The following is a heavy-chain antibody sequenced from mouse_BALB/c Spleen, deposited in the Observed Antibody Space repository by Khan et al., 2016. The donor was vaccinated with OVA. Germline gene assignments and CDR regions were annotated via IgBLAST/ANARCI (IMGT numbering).Heavy chain of an antibody. V-gene: IGHV9-3-1*01. CDR1: GYTFTNYG. CDR3: ARPPFFSYVMGY. CDR2: INTYTGEP. J-gene: IGHJ4*01. Sequence: QMQLEESGPELKKPGETVKISCKASGYTFTNYGMNWVKQAPGKGLKWMGWINTYTGEPTYADDFKGRFAFSLETSASTAYLQINNLKNEDTATYCCARPPFFSYVMGYWGQGTSVTVSS.